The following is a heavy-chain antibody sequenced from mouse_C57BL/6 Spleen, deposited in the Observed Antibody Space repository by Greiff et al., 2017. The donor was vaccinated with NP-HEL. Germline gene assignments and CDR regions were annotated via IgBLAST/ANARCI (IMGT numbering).Heavy chain of an antibody. CDR3: ARFGDYEAWFAY. Sequence: VQLQQSGAELVKPGASVKISCKASGYAFSSYWMNWVKQRPGKGLEWIGQIYPGDGDTNYNGKFKGKATLTADKSSSTAYMQLSSLTSEDSAVYFCARFGDYEAWFAYWGQGTLVTVSA. CDR1: GYAFSSYW. J-gene: IGHJ3*01. CDR2: IYPGDGDT. D-gene: IGHD2-4*01. V-gene: IGHV1-80*01.